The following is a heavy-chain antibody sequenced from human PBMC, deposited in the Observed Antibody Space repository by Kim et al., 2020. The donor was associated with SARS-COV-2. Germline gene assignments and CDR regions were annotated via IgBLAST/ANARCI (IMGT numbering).Heavy chain of an antibody. CDR2: IYYSGST. CDR1: GGSISSYY. J-gene: IGHJ3*02. CDR3: ARESTGGAFDI. D-gene: IGHD2-8*02. Sequence: SETLSLTCTVSGGSISSYYWSWIRQPPGKGLEWIGYIYYSGSTNYNPSLKSRVTISVDTSKNQFSLKLSSVTAADTAVYYCARESTGGAFDIWGQGTMVTVSS. V-gene: IGHV4-59*13.